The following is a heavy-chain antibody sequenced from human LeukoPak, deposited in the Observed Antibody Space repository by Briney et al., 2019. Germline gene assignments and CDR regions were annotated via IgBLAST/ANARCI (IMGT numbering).Heavy chain of an antibody. CDR1: GFIFTSYT. CDR3: AKDSGLGSFYIFDY. D-gene: IGHD3-10*01. V-gene: IGHV3-23*01. J-gene: IGHJ4*02. Sequence: GGSLRLSCAASGFIFTSYTMAWVRQAPGKGLEWVAAISGSGDTTSYADSVKGRFAISRDNSKNTLSLQMNSLRAEDTAVYYCAKDSGLGSFYIFDYWGQGTLVTVSS. CDR2: ISGSGDTT.